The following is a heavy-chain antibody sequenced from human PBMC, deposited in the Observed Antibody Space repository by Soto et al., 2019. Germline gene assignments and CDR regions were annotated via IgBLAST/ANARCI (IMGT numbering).Heavy chain of an antibody. Sequence: LRLSCAASGFTFDDYAMHWVRQAPGKGLEWVSGISWNSGSIGYADSVKGRFTISRDNAKNSLYLQMNSLRAEDTALYYCAKDSHVYAAYYYGMDVWGQGTTVTVSS. J-gene: IGHJ6*02. CDR2: ISWNSGSI. CDR1: GFTFDDYA. D-gene: IGHD6-25*01. CDR3: AKDSHVYAAYYYGMDV. V-gene: IGHV3-9*01.